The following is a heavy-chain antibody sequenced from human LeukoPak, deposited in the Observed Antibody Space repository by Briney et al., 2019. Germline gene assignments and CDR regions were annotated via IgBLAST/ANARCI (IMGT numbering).Heavy chain of an antibody. CDR2: MNPNSGNT. J-gene: IGHJ6*03. D-gene: IGHD4-11*01. CDR1: GYTFTSYD. Sequence: ASVKVSCKASGYTFTSYDINWVRQATGQGLEWMGWMNPNSGNTGYAQKFQGRVTITRNTSISTAYKELSSLRSEDTAVYYCARVQKTYYYHYYMDVWGKGTTVTVSS. V-gene: IGHV1-8*03. CDR3: ARVQKTYYYHYYMDV.